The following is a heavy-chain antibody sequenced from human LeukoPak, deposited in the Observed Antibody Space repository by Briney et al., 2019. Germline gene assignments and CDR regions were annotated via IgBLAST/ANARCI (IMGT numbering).Heavy chain of an antibody. CDR1: GGTFSSYA. D-gene: IGHD3-10*01. V-gene: IGHV1-69*13. Sequence: SVKVSCKASGGTFSSYAISWVRQAPGQGLEWMGGIIPIFGTANYAQKFQGRVTITADESTSTAYMELSSLRSEDTAVYYCARDPYGSGSYYNYWFDPWGQGTLVTVSS. CDR2: IIPIFGTA. J-gene: IGHJ5*02. CDR3: ARDPYGSGSYYNYWFDP.